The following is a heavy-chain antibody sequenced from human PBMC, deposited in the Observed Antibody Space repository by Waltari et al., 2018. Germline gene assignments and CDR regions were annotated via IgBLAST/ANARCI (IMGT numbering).Heavy chain of an antibody. Sequence: EVQLVESGGGLVQPGGSLRLSCAVSGFTLSDHYMDWVRAAPGKGLEWVGRSRNRANSYSTEYAASVKGRFTISRDDSKKSLYLQMNSLKIEDTAVYYCARFFDLWSGYLGLDGFDIWGQGTMVTVSS. V-gene: IGHV3-72*01. CDR1: GFTLSDHY. CDR3: ARFFDLWSGYLGLDGFDI. D-gene: IGHD3-3*01. CDR2: SRNRANSYST. J-gene: IGHJ3*02.